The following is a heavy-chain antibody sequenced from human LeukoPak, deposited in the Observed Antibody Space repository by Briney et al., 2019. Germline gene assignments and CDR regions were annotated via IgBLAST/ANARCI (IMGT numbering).Heavy chain of an antibody. CDR3: AKDKWPFGIAVALGPFDY. CDR1: GFTFDDYA. D-gene: IGHD6-19*01. V-gene: IGHV3-9*03. CDR2: ISWNSGSI. Sequence: GGSLRLSCAASGFTFDDYAMHWVRQAPGKGLEWVSGISWNSGSIGYADSVKGRFTISRDNAKNSLYLQMNSLGAEDMALYYCAKDKWPFGIAVALGPFDYWGQGTLVTVSS. J-gene: IGHJ4*02.